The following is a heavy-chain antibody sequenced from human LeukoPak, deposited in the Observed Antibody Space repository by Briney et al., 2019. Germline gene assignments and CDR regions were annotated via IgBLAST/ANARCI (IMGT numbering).Heavy chain of an antibody. J-gene: IGHJ3*02. CDR1: GFTFGSHA. D-gene: IGHD4-17*01. CDR2: LSGSGGRT. Sequence: GGSLRLSCAASGFTFGSHAMNWVRQAPGKGLEWVSTLSGSGGRTYYADSVKGRFTISRDNSKNTLYMQMNSLRVEDTAVYYCAGDRDDYGDPDAFDMWGQGTMVTVSS. CDR3: AGDRDDYGDPDAFDM. V-gene: IGHV3-23*01.